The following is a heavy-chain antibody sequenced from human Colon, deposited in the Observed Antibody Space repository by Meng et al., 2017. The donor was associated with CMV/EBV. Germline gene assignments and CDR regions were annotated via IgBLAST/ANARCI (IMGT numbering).Heavy chain of an antibody. J-gene: IGHJ1*01. CDR3: ATGSVAADGKGY. D-gene: IGHD6-13*01. CDR1: GYMFTRYN. V-gene: IGHV7-4-1*02. Sequence: CKASGYMFTRYNINWVRQAPGQWLEWMGYINPKTANTTYVQGFTGRFVFSLDTSVSTAYLQISSLEAEDTAVYYCATGSVAADGKGYWGQGTLVTVSS. CDR2: INPKTANT.